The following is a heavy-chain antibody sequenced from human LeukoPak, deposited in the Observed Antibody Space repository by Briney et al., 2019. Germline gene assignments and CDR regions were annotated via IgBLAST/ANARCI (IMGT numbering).Heavy chain of an antibody. CDR3: ASSPAYGDYFDY. CDR1: GFTFSSDA. Sequence: PGGSLRLSCAASGFTFSSDAMDGGRQAPGKGREWGAVISYDGSNKYYADFVKGRFTISRDNSKNTLYLQMNSLRAEDTAVYYCASSPAYGDYFDYWGQGTLVTVSS. J-gene: IGHJ4*02. CDR2: ISYDGSNK. V-gene: IGHV3-30-3*01. D-gene: IGHD4-17*01.